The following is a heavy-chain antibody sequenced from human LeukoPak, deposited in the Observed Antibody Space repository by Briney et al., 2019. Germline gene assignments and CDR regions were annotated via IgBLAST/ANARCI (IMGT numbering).Heavy chain of an antibody. J-gene: IGHJ4*02. D-gene: IGHD1-26*01. CDR1: GFTFSSYA. CDR3: VRDRGTYRPIDY. CDR2: IKLDGSEK. V-gene: IGHV3-7*03. Sequence: GGSLRLSCAASGFTFSSYAMSWVRQAPGKGLEWVANIKLDGSEKYYVDSVKGRFTISRDNAQNSLYLQMNSLRAEDTAIYYCVRDRGTYRPIDYWGQGTLVTVSS.